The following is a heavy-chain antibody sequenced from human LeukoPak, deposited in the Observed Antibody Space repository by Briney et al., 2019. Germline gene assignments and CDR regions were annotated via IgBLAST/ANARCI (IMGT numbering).Heavy chain of an antibody. CDR3: AIGIQLPN. Sequence: PGGSLRLSCEASGFSFSTYVMNWVRQAPGKGLEWVANIKQNGTESNYVDSVKGRFIISRDNAKNSLYLEMNRLRAEDTAVYYCAIGIQLPNWGQGALVTVSS. D-gene: IGHD1-1*01. CDR2: IKQNGTES. V-gene: IGHV3-7*01. J-gene: IGHJ4*02. CDR1: GFSFSTYV.